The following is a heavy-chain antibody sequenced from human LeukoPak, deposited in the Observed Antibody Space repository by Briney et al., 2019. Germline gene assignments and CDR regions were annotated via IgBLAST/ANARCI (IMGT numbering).Heavy chain of an antibody. J-gene: IGHJ4*02. CDR2: INHSGST. CDR1: GGSFSGYY. D-gene: IGHD3-10*02. V-gene: IGHV4-34*01. Sequence: SETLSPNCAVYGGSFSGYYWSWIRQPPGKGLEWIGEINHSGSTNYNPSLKSRVTISVDTSKNQFSLKLSSVTAADTAVYYCARGGLVRGVIITKRYYFAYCGQGTLVTVSS. CDR3: ARGGLVRGVIITKRYYFAY.